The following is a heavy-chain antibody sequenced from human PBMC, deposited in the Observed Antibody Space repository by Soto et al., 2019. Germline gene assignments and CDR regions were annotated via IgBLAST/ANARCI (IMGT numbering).Heavy chain of an antibody. D-gene: IGHD6-13*01. V-gene: IGHV3-30-3*01. J-gene: IGHJ4*02. CDR3: AREPIAAARQYYFDY. CDR2: ISYDGSNK. CDR1: GFTFSSYA. Sequence: PGGSLRLSCAASGFTFSSYAMHWVRQAPGKGLEWVAVISYDGSNKYYADSVKGRFTISRDNSKNTLYLQMNSLRAEDTAVYYCAREPIAAARQYYFDYWGQGTLVTVSS.